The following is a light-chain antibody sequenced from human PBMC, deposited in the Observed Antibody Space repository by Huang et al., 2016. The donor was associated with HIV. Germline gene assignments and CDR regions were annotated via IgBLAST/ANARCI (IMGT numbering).Light chain of an antibody. CDR1: QSVSSN. CDR2: GAS. V-gene: IGKV3-15*01. J-gene: IGKJ5*01. Sequence: EIVMTQSPATLSVSPGERATLSCRASQSVSSNLAWYQQKPDQAPRLLIYGASTRATGIPARFSGSGSGTEFTLTISSLQSEDFAVYYCQQYTNWPRTFGQGTRLEIK. CDR3: QQYTNWPRT.